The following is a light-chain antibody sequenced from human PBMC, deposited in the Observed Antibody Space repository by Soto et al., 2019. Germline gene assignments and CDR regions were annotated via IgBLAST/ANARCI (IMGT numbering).Light chain of an antibody. CDR2: DVN. V-gene: IGLV2-14*03. CDR3: SSFAISSTPLV. J-gene: IGLJ2*01. Sequence: QSVLTQPASVSGSPGQSITISCTGTSSDIGGYNYVSWYQQHPGKAPKLMIYDVNNRPSGVSNRFSGSKSGNTASLTISGLQAEDEADYYCSSFAISSTPLVFGGGTKLTVL. CDR1: SSDIGGYNY.